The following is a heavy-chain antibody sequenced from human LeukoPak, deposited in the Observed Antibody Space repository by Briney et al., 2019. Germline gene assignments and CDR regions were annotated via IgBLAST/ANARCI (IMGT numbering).Heavy chain of an antibody. CDR3: ARASGWRRLPRNDY. CDR2: ISHDGNDK. D-gene: IGHD5-18*01. J-gene: IGHJ4*02. V-gene: IGHV3-30-3*01. Sequence: GRSLGLSCAASGFTLSNYAVHWVRQAPGKGLEWVAVISHDGNDKYYANSVKGRFTISRDNSKNTLYLQLNSLSTEDTALYYCARASGWRRLPRNDYWGQGTLVTVSS. CDR1: GFTLSNYA.